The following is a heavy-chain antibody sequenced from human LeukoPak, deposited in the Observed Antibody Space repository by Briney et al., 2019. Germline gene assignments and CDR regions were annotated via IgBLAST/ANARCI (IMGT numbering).Heavy chain of an antibody. CDR2: IRSSGGTI. D-gene: IGHD1-26*01. J-gene: IGHJ4*02. CDR3: GRVYSGSDYFDY. V-gene: IGHV3-48*03. CDR1: GFTFSSYE. Sequence: GGSLRLSCAASGFTFSSYEMNWVRQAPGKGLEWVSYIRSSGGTIYYADSVKGRFTISRDNAKNSLYLQMNSLRAEDTAVYYCGRVYSGSDYFDYWGQGTLVSVSS.